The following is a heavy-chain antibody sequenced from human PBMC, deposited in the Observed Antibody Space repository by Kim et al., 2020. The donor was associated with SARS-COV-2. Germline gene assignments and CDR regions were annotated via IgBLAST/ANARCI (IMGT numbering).Heavy chain of an antibody. D-gene: IGHD3-10*01. Sequence: GGSLRLSCAASGFTVSSTYMSWVRQAPGKGLEWVSVIFIGGSTYYADSVKGRFTISRDNSKNTVFLQMNSLRAEDTAVYYCARDKVYNGSYAFDIWGQGTMVTVSS. CDR2: IFIGGST. J-gene: IGHJ3*02. CDR3: ARDKVYNGSYAFDI. CDR1: GFTVSSTY. V-gene: IGHV3-53*01.